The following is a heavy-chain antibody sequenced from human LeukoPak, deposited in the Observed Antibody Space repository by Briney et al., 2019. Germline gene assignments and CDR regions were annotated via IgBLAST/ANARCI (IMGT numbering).Heavy chain of an antibody. CDR2: ISYDGSNK. Sequence: PGGSLRLSCAASGFTFSSYAMHWVRQAPGKGLEWVAVISYDGSNKYYADSVKGRFTISRDNSKNTLYLQMNSLRAEDTAVYYCAIDLLDGSPSYYYDSSGYYTPLDYWGQGTLVTVSS. CDR1: GFTFSSYA. J-gene: IGHJ4*02. D-gene: IGHD3-22*01. CDR3: AIDLLDGSPSYYYDSSGYYTPLDY. V-gene: IGHV3-30*04.